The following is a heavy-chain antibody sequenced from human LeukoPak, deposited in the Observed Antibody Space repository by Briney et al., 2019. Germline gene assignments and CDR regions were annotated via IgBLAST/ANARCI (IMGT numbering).Heavy chain of an antibody. Sequence: SETLSLTCTVSGGSISSGDYYWSWIRQPPGKGLEWIGYIYYSGSTYYNPSLKSRVTISVDTSKNQFSLKLSSVTAADTAVYYCAGRDGGSCFGSWGQGTLVTVSS. V-gene: IGHV4-30-4*08. CDR3: AGRDGGSCFGS. CDR1: GGSISSGDYY. CDR2: IYYSGST. J-gene: IGHJ5*02. D-gene: IGHD2-15*01.